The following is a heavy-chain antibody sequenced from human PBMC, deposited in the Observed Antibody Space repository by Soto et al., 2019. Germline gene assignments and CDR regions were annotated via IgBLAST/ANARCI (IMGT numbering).Heavy chain of an antibody. CDR3: ARAPGSGSYYRGANRI. CDR1: GGTFSSYA. CDR2: IIPIFGTA. J-gene: IGHJ3*02. V-gene: IGHV1-69*06. D-gene: IGHD3-10*01. Sequence: QVQLVQSGAEVKKPGSSVKVSCKASGGTFSSYAISWVRQAPGEGLEWMGGIIPIFGTANYAQKFQGRVTITADKSTSTAYMELSSLRSEDTAVYYCARAPGSGSYYRGANRIWGQGTMVTVSS.